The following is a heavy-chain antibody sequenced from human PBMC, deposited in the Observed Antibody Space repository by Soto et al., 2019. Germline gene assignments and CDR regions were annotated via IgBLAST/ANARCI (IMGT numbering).Heavy chain of an antibody. V-gene: IGHV1-69*13. D-gene: IGHD3-10*01. CDR3: ARFLRNYYGSGSAGGVDY. CDR1: GGTFSSYA. CDR2: IIPIFGTA. Sequence: ASVKVSCKASGGTFSSYAISWVRQAPGQGLEWMGGIIPIFGTANYAQKFQGRVTITADESTSTAYMELSSLRSEDTAVYYCARFLRNYYGSGSAGGVDYWGQGTLVTVSS. J-gene: IGHJ4*02.